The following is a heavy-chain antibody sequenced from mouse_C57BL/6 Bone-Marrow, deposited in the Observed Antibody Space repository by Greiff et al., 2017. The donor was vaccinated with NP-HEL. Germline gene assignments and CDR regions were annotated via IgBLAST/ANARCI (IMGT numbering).Heavy chain of an antibody. CDR1: GYTFTSYW. CDR3: ARDPFYYYGSPFDY. J-gene: IGHJ2*01. Sequence: QVQLQQPGAELVKPGASVKLSCKASGYTFTSYWMHWVKQRPGQGLEWIGMIHPNSGSTNYNEKFKSKATLTVDKSSSTAYMQLSSLTSEDSAVYYCARDPFYYYGSPFDYWGQGTTLTVSS. CDR2: IHPNSGST. V-gene: IGHV1-64*01. D-gene: IGHD1-1*01.